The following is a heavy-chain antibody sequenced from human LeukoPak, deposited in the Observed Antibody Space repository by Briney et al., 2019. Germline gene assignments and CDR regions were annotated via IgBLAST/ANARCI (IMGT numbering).Heavy chain of an antibody. CDR1: GGSFSGYY. CDR3: ARNCRSYGPYDIDV. V-gene: IGHV4-34*01. Sequence: PSETLSLTRAVYGGSFSGYYWSWIRQPPGKGLEWIGEINHSGSTNYNPSLKSRVTISVDTSKNQFSLKLSSVTAADTAVYYCARNCRSYGPYDIDVWGQGTTVTVSS. CDR2: INHSGST. J-gene: IGHJ6*02. D-gene: IGHD5-18*01.